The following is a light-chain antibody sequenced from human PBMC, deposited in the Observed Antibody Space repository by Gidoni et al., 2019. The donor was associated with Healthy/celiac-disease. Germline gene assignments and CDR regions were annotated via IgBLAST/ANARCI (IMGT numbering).Light chain of an antibody. J-gene: IGKJ1*01. Sequence: DIQMTQSPSSLSASVGDRVTITCRASQSISSYLNWYQQKPGKAPKLLIYAASSLQSGVPSRFSGSGSGKDFTLTISSLQPEDFETYYCQQSYSNQWTFGQGTKVEIK. V-gene: IGKV1-39*01. CDR1: QSISSY. CDR2: AAS. CDR3: QQSYSNQWT.